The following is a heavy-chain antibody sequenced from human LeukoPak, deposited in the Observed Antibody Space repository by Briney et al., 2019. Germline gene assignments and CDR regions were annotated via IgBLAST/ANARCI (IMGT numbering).Heavy chain of an antibody. J-gene: IGHJ4*02. Sequence: SETLSLTCTVSGGSISSYHWSWIRQPPGKGLEWIGYIFYSGTTNYNPSLKSRVTISVDTSKNQFSLKLNSVTAADTAVYYCARLRSGYYLDYWGQGTLVTVSS. V-gene: IGHV4-59*08. CDR2: IFYSGTT. D-gene: IGHD3-22*01. CDR3: ARLRSGYYLDY. CDR1: GGSISSYH.